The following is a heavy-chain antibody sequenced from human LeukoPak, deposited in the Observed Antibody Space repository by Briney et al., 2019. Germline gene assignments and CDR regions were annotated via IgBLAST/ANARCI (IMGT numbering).Heavy chain of an antibody. CDR1: GFTFSSYE. CDR2: ISSSGSTI. Sequence: GGSLRLSCAASGFTFSSYEMNWVRQAPGKGLGWVSYISSSGSTIYYADSVKGRFTISRDNAKNSLYLQMNSLRAEDTAVYYCASSPGGYSSGWSYWGQGTLVTVSS. D-gene: IGHD6-19*01. J-gene: IGHJ4*02. V-gene: IGHV3-48*03. CDR3: ASSPGGYSSGWSY.